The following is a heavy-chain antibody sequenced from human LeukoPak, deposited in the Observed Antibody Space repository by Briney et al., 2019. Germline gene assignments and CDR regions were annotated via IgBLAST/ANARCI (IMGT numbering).Heavy chain of an antibody. CDR2: ISGSGGST. V-gene: IGHV3-23*01. CDR1: GFTFSSYA. D-gene: IGHD1-26*01. J-gene: IGHJ4*02. CDR3: AKSSGSYWGGFDY. Sequence: GGSLRLSCAASGFTFSSYAMSWARQAPGKGLEWVSAISGSGGSTYYADSVKGRFTISRDNSKNTLYLQMNSLRAEDTAVYYCAKSSGSYWGGFDYWGQGTLVTVSS.